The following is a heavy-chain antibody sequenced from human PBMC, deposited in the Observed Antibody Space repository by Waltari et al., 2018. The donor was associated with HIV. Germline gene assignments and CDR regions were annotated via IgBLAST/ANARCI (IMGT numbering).Heavy chain of an antibody. V-gene: IGHV1-18*01. J-gene: IGHJ4*02. CDR2: ISAYNGNT. CDR1: GYTFTSYG. CDR3: ARQTYYYDSSGYYWDY. D-gene: IGHD3-22*01. Sequence: GYTFTSYGISWVRQAPGQGLEWMGWISAYNGNTNYAQKLQGRVTMTTDTSTSTAYMELRSLRSGDTAVYYCARQTYYYDSSGYYWDYWGQGTLVTVSS.